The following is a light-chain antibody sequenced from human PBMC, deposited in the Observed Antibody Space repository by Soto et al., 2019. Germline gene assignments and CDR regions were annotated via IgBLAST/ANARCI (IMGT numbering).Light chain of an antibody. CDR3: QHYSNWPPET. V-gene: IGKV3-15*01. CDR1: QNVISN. CDR2: SAS. Sequence: EIVMTESPGTLSVSPGERATLSCRASQNVISNLAWYQQRPGQAPRLLIYSASTRATGIPARFSGSGSGTEFTLTISSLQSGDAAVYYCQHYSNWPPETFGQGTKVDIK. J-gene: IGKJ1*01.